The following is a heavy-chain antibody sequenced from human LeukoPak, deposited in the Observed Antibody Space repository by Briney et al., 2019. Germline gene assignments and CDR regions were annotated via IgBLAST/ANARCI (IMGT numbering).Heavy chain of an antibody. V-gene: IGHV4-34*01. Sequence: PSETLSLTCAVYGGSFSGYYWSWIRQPPGKGLEWIGEINHSGSTNYNPSLKSRVTISVDTSKNQFSLKLSSVTAADTAVYYCARASRLRFFSASNWFDPWGQGTLVTVSS. CDR1: GGSFSGYY. D-gene: IGHD3-3*01. CDR2: INHSGST. CDR3: ARASRLRFFSASNWFDP. J-gene: IGHJ5*02.